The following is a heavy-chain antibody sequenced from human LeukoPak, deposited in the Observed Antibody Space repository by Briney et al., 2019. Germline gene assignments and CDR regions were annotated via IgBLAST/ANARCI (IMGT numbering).Heavy chain of an antibody. V-gene: IGHV3-7*03. CDR1: GFTFSSYW. CDR2: IKQDGSEK. D-gene: IGHD5-12*01. J-gene: IGHJ4*02. CDR3: AKNLDGVATYFDY. Sequence: GGSLRLSCAASGFTFSSYWMSWVRQAPGKGLEWVASIKQDGSEKHYVDSVKGRFTISRDNAKNSLYLQMDSLRAEDTAVYHCAKNLDGVATYFDYWGQGTLVTVSS.